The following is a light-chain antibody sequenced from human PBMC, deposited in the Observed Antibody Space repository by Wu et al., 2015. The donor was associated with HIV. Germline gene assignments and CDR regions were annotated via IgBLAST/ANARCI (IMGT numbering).Light chain of an antibody. V-gene: IGKV1-8*01. CDR1: QGISSY. CDR3: QQYGNSPLT. J-gene: IGKJ4*01. Sequence: AIRITQSPSSLSASTGDRVTITCRASQGISSYLAWYQQKPGKAPKLLIYAASTLQSGVPSRFSGSGSGTDFTLTISCLQSEDFAVYYCQQYGNSPLTFGGGTKVEIK. CDR2: AAS.